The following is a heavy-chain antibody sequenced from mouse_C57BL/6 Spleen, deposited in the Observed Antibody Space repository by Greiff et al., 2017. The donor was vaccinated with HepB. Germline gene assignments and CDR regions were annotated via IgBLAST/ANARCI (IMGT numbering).Heavy chain of an antibody. CDR3: ARSGAAHATAWFAY. CDR2: INPGSGGT. D-gene: IGHD3-2*02. J-gene: IGHJ3*01. V-gene: IGHV1-54*01. Sequence: VQLQQSGAELVRPGTSVKVSCKASGYAFTNYLIEWVKQRPGQGLEWIGVINPGSGGTNYNEKFKGKATLTADKSSSTAYMQLSSLTSEDSAVYFCARSGAAHATAWFAYWGQGTLVTVSA. CDR1: GYAFTNYL.